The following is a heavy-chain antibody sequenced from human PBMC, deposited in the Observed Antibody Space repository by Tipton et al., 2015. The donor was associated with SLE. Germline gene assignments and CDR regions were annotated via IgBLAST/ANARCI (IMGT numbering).Heavy chain of an antibody. CDR2: ISAYNGYT. V-gene: IGHV1-18*01. J-gene: IGHJ4*02. CDR1: GYTLTNHG. D-gene: IGHD5-12*01. CDR3: AREGLRWLYFDY. Sequence: QSGAEVKKAGASVKVSCKASGYTLTNHGIGWVRQAPGQGLEWVGWISAYNGYTNYAQKIHGRVTVTTDTSTNTAYMELRSLRSDDTAVYYCAREGLRWLYFDYWGQGTLVTVSS.